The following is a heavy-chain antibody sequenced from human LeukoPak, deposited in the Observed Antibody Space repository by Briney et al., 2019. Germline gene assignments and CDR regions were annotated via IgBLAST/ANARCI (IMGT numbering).Heavy chain of an antibody. Sequence: PSETLSLTCAVSGYSISSGYYWGWIRPPPGKGLEWIGSIYQNGNSYYTPSLKGRVTISVDMSENQFSLRLSSVTAADTAVYYCARDRGYDFWSGYSHFDYWGQGTLVTVSS. D-gene: IGHD3-3*01. V-gene: IGHV4-38-2*02. CDR3: ARDRGYDFWSGYSHFDY. CDR1: GYSISSGYY. J-gene: IGHJ4*02. CDR2: IYQNGNS.